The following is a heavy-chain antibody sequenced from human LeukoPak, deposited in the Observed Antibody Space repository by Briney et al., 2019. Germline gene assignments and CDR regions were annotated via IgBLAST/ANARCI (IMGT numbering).Heavy chain of an antibody. Sequence: SETLSLTCTVSGGSISSYYWSWIRQPPGKGLEWIGYIYYSGSTNYTPSLKSRVTISVDTSKNQFSLKLSSVTAADTAVYYCARAYVGGYGDYLFDYWGQGTLVTVSS. CDR1: GGSISSYY. J-gene: IGHJ4*02. CDR2: IYYSGST. V-gene: IGHV4-59*01. D-gene: IGHD4-17*01. CDR3: ARAYVGGYGDYLFDY.